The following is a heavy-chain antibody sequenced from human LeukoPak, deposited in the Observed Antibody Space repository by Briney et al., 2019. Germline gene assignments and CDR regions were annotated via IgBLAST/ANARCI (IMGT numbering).Heavy chain of an antibody. J-gene: IGHJ4*02. CDR3: ARTSRSGGGFDY. CDR1: GFSLSTGTMC. V-gene: IGHV2-70*01. CDR2: IEWDDDK. Sequence: ESGPTLVNPTQTLTLTCTFSGFSLSTGTMCVSWIRQPPGKALEWLALIEWDDDKYYSTSLKTRLTISKDTSKNQVVLTMTNMDPVDTATYYCARTSRSGGGFDYWGQGTLVTVFS. D-gene: IGHD2-15*01.